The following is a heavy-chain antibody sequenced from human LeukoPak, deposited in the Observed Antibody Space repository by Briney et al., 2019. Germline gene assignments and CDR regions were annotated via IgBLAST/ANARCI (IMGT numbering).Heavy chain of an antibody. V-gene: IGHV5-51*01. CDR1: GYSFTSYW. CDR2: IYPGDSDT. D-gene: IGHD2-15*01. Sequence: GESLKISCKGSGYSFTSYWIGWVRQMPGKGLEWMGIIYPGDSDTRYSPSFRGHVTISADKSISTAYLQWSSLKASDTAMYYCARRYCSGGSCYSDDWFDPWGQGTLVTVSS. J-gene: IGHJ5*02. CDR3: ARRYCSGGSCYSDDWFDP.